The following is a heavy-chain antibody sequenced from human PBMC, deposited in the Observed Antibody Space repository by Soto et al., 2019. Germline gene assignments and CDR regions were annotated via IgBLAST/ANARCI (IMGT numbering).Heavy chain of an antibody. Sequence: PGVSLRLSCAASGFTFSSYSMNWVRQAPGKGLEWVSSISSSSSYIYYADSVKGRFTISRDNAKNSLYLQMNSLRAEDTAVYYCARDQPGSSWSRPNGMDVWGQGTTVTVSS. CDR1: GFTFSSYS. V-gene: IGHV3-21*01. CDR2: ISSSSSYI. D-gene: IGHD6-13*01. CDR3: ARDQPGSSWSRPNGMDV. J-gene: IGHJ6*02.